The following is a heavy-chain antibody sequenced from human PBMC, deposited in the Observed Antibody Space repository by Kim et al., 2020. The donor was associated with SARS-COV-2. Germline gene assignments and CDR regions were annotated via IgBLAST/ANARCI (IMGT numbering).Heavy chain of an antibody. D-gene: IGHD3-10*01. CDR3: VRDLVRGSES. V-gene: IGHV3-53*01. Sequence: GGSLRLSCEASGFGVNYNYITWVRQGPGKGLEWVSVIYSGGATHYSDSVRGRFSISRDNSKNTVYLQMASLRAEDTAVYYCVRDLVRGSESWGQGNLVTVSS. J-gene: IGHJ5*01. CDR1: GFGVNYNY. CDR2: IYSGGAT.